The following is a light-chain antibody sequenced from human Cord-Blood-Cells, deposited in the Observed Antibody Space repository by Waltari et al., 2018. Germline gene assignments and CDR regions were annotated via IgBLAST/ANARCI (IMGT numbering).Light chain of an antibody. CDR2: GAS. Sequence: IVLTQSPGTLSLSPGERATLSCRASQSVSSSYLACYQQKPGQAPSLLIYGASSSATGIPDRFSGSGSGTDFTLTISRLEPEDFAVYYCQQYGSSPALTFGGGTKVEIK. CDR3: QQYGSSPALT. CDR1: QSVSSSY. J-gene: IGKJ4*01. V-gene: IGKV3-20*01.